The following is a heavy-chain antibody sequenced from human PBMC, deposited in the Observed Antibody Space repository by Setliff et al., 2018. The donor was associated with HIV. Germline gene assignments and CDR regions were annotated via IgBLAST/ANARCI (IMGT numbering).Heavy chain of an antibody. CDR2: IRSKAYGGTT. V-gene: IGHV3-49*04. D-gene: IGHD5-12*01. CDR3: TSERGYSASKYLDY. Sequence: GGSLRLSCTASGFNFGDYAMNWVRQAPGEGLEWVGFIRSKAYGGTTEYAASVKGRFTISRDDSKSIAYLQMNSLKTEDTAVYYCTSERGYSASKYLDYWGQGTLVTVSS. CDR1: GFNFGDYA. J-gene: IGHJ4*02.